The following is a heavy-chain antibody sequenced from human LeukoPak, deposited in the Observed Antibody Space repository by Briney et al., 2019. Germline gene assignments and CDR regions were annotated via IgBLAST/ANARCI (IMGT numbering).Heavy chain of an antibody. CDR3: ARARGSGTSRGAFDI. CDR1: GFTFTSYA. Sequence: GGSLRLSCAASGFTFTSYAMNWVRQAPGKGLEWVSVISGSDGSTYYADSVKGRFTISRDNSRNTLYLQMNSLRAEDTAVYYCARARGSGTSRGAFDIWGQGTMVTVSS. J-gene: IGHJ3*02. V-gene: IGHV3-23*01. CDR2: ISGSDGST. D-gene: IGHD3-10*01.